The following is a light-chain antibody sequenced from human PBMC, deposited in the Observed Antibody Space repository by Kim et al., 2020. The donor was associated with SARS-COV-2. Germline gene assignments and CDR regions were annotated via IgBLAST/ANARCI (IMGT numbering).Light chain of an antibody. CDR3: QAWDSSPHWV. CDR2: QDS. Sequence: VAPGQTASITCSGDKLGDKYACWYQQKPGQSPVLVIYQDSKRPSGIPERFSGSNSGNTATLTISGTQAMDEADYYCQAWDSSPHWVFGGGTQLTVL. J-gene: IGLJ3*02. CDR1: KLGDKY. V-gene: IGLV3-1*01.